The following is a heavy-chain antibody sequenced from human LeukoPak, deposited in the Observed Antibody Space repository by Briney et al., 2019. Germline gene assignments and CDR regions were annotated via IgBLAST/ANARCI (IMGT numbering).Heavy chain of an antibody. CDR1: GGSFSGYY. D-gene: IGHD3-3*01. CDR2: INHSGST. J-gene: IGHJ4*02. V-gene: IGHV4-34*01. CDR3: ARFFPNYFDY. Sequence: SETLSLTCAVYGGSFSGYYWSWIRQPPGRGLEWIGEINHSGSTNYNPSLKSRVTISVDTSKNQFSLKLSSVTAADTAVYYCARFFPNYFDYWGQGTLVTVSS.